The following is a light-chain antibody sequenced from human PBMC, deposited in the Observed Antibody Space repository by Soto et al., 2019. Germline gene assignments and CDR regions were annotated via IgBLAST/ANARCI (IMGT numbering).Light chain of an antibody. V-gene: IGKV3-20*01. CDR3: QQYNNWPPLFT. Sequence: EIVLTQSPGTLSLSPGERATLSCRASQSVSNNYLAWYQQKPGQAPRLLIYGASNRATGIPDRFSGSGSGTDFTLTISSLQSEDFAVYYCQQYNNWPPLFTFGPGTKVDIK. CDR2: GAS. J-gene: IGKJ3*01. CDR1: QSVSNNY.